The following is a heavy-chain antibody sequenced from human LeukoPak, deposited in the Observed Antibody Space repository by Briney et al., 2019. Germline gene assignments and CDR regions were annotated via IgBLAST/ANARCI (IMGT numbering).Heavy chain of an antibody. D-gene: IGHD1-26*01. V-gene: IGHV4-30-2*01. Sequence: SSETLSLTCTVSGVSISSGGYYWTWIRQPPGKGLEWIGYISHSGTTYYNPSLRSGVTISVDRSKNQFSLRLSSVTAADTAVYYCARLRATQGYAFDLWGQGTMVTVSS. CDR1: GVSISSGGYY. J-gene: IGHJ3*01. CDR3: ARLRATQGYAFDL. CDR2: ISHSGTT.